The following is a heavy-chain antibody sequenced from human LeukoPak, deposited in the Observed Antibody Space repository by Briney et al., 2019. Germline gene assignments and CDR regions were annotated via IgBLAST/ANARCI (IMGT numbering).Heavy chain of an antibody. Sequence: GESLKISCKDSGYSFTSYWIGWVRQMPGKGLEWMGIIYPGDSDTRYSPSFQGQVTISADKSISTAYLQWSSLKASDTAMYYCARQVDYYDVGFDYWGQGTLVTVSS. CDR3: ARQVDYYDVGFDY. J-gene: IGHJ4*02. CDR1: GYSFTSYW. CDR2: IYPGDSDT. D-gene: IGHD3-22*01. V-gene: IGHV5-51*01.